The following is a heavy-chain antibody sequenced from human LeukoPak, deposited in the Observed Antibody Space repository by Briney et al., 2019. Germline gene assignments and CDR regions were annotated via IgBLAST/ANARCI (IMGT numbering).Heavy chain of an antibody. CDR1: GGSFSGYY. V-gene: IGHV4-34*01. J-gene: IGHJ6*03. D-gene: IGHD6-19*01. CDR3: ARGLGYSSGWYDSYYYYYMDV. Sequence: SETLSLTCAVYGGSFSGYYWSWIRQPPGKGLEWIGEINHSGSTNYNPSLKSRVTISVDTSKNQFSLKLSSATAADTAVYYCARGLGYSSGWYDSYYYYYMDVWGKGTTVTVSS. CDR2: INHSGST.